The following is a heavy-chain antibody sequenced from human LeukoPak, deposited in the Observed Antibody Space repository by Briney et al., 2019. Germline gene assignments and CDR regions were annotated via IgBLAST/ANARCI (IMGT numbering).Heavy chain of an antibody. V-gene: IGHV6-1*01. CDR1: GDSVSTTTSI. J-gene: IGHJ6*02. CDR2: SYYRSKWNY. Sequence: SQTLSLTCAISGDSVSTTTSIWNWIRQSPSRGLEWLGRSYYRSKWNYDYADSVKSRITISLDTSENQFSLQLQFVTPEDSAVYYCARRRHANNGVDVWGQGTTVTVSS. CDR3: ARRRHANNGVDV.